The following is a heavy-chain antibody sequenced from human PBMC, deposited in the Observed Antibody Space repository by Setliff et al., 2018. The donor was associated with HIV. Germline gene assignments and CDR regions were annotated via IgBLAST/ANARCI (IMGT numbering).Heavy chain of an antibody. CDR1: GGSSISSVHY. V-gene: IGHV4-39*01. Sequence: PSETLSLTCSVSGGSSISSVHYWGWIRQPPGKGLEWIGSIDYRGGTYYNPSLKSRVNIFIDTSKNQQSLKLSSVTAADTAVYYCARHVVGGCLKDLQYMDVWGKGTTVTVSS. D-gene: IGHD6-19*01. J-gene: IGHJ6*03. CDR2: IDYRGGT. CDR3: ARHVVGGCLKDLQYMDV.